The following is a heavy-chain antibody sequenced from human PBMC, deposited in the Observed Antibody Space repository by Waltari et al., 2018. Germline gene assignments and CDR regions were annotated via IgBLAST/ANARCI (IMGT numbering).Heavy chain of an antibody. CDR1: GFTFDDYS. Sequence: EVQLVESGGGLVQPGRSLRLSCAASGFTFDDYSMHWVRQAPGKGLGWVSVISWNSGSIGYADSVKGRFTIYRDNAKNSLYLQMNSLRAEDTALYYCAKDIYSSGWSNWFDPWGQGTLVTVSS. CDR3: AKDIYSSGWSNWFDP. J-gene: IGHJ5*02. V-gene: IGHV3-9*01. D-gene: IGHD6-19*01. CDR2: ISWNSGSI.